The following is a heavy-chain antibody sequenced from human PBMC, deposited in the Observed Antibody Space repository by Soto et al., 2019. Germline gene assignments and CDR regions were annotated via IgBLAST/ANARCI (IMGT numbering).Heavy chain of an antibody. CDR1: GITVSNNY. CDR3: ARAPPGIAAAGGG. D-gene: IGHD6-13*01. J-gene: IGHJ6*02. V-gene: IGHV3-66*01. CDR2: IYSNGDT. Sequence: EVQLVESGGGLVQPGGSLRLSCAASGITVSNNYMSWVRQAPGKGLECVSLIYSNGDTRYADSVKGRFTISRVNSKNTVYHQMNRLRAEDPTVYSCARAPPGIAAAGGGWGQGTRVTVSS.